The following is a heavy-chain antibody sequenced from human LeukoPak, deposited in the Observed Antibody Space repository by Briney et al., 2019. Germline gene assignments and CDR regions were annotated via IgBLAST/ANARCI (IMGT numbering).Heavy chain of an antibody. J-gene: IGHJ4*02. CDR1: GFTFSSYA. D-gene: IGHD5-18*01. CDR2: ISGSGGST. CDR3: AKGEYSYGSLLAY. V-gene: IGHV3-23*01. Sequence: PGGSLRLSCAASGFTFSSYAMSWVRQAPWKGLEWVSAISGSGGSTYYADSVKGRFTISRDNSKNTLYLQMNSLRAEDTAVYYCAKGEYSYGSLLAYWGQGTLVTVSS.